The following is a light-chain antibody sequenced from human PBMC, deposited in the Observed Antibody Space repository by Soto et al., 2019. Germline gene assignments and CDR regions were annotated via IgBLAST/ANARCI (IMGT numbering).Light chain of an antibody. V-gene: IGLV9-49*01. J-gene: IGLJ3*02. Sequence: QSVLTQPPSASASLGASVTLTCTLSSGYSNYKVDWYQQRPGKGPRFVMRVGTGGIVGSKGDGIPDRFSVLGSGLNRYLTIKNIQEEDESDYHCGADHGSGSNFPSFGGGTQLTVL. CDR2: VGTGGIVG. CDR3: GADHGSGSNFPS. CDR1: SGYSNYK.